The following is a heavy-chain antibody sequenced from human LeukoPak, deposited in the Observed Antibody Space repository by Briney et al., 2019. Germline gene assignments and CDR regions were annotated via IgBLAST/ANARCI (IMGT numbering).Heavy chain of an antibody. CDR3: ARGRRAWSAPPPNWFDP. CDR1: GGSFSGYY. D-gene: IGHD3-3*01. Sequence: SETLSLTYTVYGGSFSGYYWSWIRQPPGKGLEWIGEINHSGSTNYNPSLKRRVTISVDTSKNQFSLKLSSVTAADTAVYYCARGRRAWSAPPPNWFDPWGQGTLVTVSS. J-gene: IGHJ5*02. V-gene: IGHV4-34*01. CDR2: INHSGST.